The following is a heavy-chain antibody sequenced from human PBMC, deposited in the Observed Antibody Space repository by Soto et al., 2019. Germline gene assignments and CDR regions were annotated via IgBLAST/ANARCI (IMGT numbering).Heavy chain of an antibody. D-gene: IGHD1-26*01. CDR1: GGSISSGGYY. V-gene: IGHV4-31*03. Sequence: LSLTCTVSGGSISSGGYYWSWIRQHPGKGLEWIGYIYYSGSTYYNPSLKSRVTISVDTSKNQFSLKLSSVTAADTAVYYCARGGVGANLYFDYWGQGTLVTVSS. CDR3: ARGGVGANLYFDY. CDR2: IYYSGST. J-gene: IGHJ4*02.